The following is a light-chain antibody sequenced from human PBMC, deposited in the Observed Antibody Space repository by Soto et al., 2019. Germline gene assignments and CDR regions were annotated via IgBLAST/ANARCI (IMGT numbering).Light chain of an antibody. V-gene: IGLV2-14*01. CDR3: NSYTNSSAVV. CDR1: IDDIGAYDY. J-gene: IGLJ2*01. Sequence: QSALTQPASVSGSPGQSITISCAGTIDDIGAYDYVSWYQQHPGNAPKLLVYEVTNRPSGVSDRFSGSKSGNTASLTISGLQAEDEADYYCNSYTNSSAVVFGGGTKVTVL. CDR2: EVT.